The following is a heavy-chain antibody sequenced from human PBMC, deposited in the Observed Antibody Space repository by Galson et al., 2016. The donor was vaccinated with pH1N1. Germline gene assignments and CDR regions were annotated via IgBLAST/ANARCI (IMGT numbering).Heavy chain of an antibody. CDR3: AKVSGWIFDAFDI. CDR2: ISWNSGSI. J-gene: IGHJ3*02. CDR1: GFTFDDYA. D-gene: IGHD5-12*01. V-gene: IGHV3-9*01. Sequence: SLRLSCAASGFTFDDYAMHWVRQAPGKGLEWVSGISWNSGSIGYADSVKGRFTISRDNAKNSLYLQMNSLRAEDTALYYCAKVSGWIFDAFDIWGQGTMVTVSS.